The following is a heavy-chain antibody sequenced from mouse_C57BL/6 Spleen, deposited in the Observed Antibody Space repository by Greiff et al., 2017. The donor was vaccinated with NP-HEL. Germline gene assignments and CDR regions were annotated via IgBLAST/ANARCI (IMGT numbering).Heavy chain of an antibody. CDR2: ISYDGSN. Sequence: DVKLQESGPGLVKPSQSLSLTCSVTGYSITSGYYWNWIRQFPGNKLEWMGYISYDGSNNYNPSLKNRISITRDTSKNQFFLKLNSVTTEDTATYYCARLFTTTYFDVWGTGTTVTVSA. V-gene: IGHV3-6*01. D-gene: IGHD1-1*01. J-gene: IGHJ1*03. CDR1: GYSITSGYY. CDR3: ARLFTTTYFDV.